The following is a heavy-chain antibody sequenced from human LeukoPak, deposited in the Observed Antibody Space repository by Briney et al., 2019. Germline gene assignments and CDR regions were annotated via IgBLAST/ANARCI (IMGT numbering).Heavy chain of an antibody. V-gene: IGHV4-34*01. CDR2: INHSGST. CDR1: GGSFSGYY. J-gene: IGHJ4*02. Sequence: SETLSLTCAAYGGSFSGYYWSWIRQPPGKGLEWIGEINHSGSTNYNPSLKSRVTISVDTSKNQFSLKLSSVTAADTAVYYCARVEYSSGWYNHFDYWGQGTLVTVSS. D-gene: IGHD6-19*01. CDR3: ARVEYSSGWYNHFDY.